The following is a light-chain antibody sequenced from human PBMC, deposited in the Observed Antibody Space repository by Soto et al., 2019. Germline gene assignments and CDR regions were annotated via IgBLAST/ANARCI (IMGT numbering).Light chain of an antibody. CDR2: GTS. V-gene: IGKV1-12*01. CDR1: QDIRGW. CDR3: QQGGSFPLT. J-gene: IGKJ4*02. Sequence: DIHMTQSPSSVSASVGDRVTITCRASQDIRGWLAWYQQKPGTAPKLLIFGTSRVQNGVSSRFSGSGSGTDFSLTISSLQPEDFATYYCQQGGSFPLTFGGGTKVEIK.